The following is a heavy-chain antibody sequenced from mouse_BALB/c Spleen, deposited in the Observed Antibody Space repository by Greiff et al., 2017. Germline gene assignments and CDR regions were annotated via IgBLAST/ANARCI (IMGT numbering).Heavy chain of an antibody. CDR3: ARDGCYWYFDV. V-gene: IGHV1-87*01. CDR1: GYTFTSYW. D-gene: IGHD2-3*01. Sequence: QVQLQQSGAELARPGASVKLSCKASGYTFTSYWMQWVKQRPGQGLEWIGAIYPGDGDTRYTQKFKGKATLTADKSSSTAYMQLSSLASEDSAVYYCARDGCYWYFDVWGAGTTVTVSS. J-gene: IGHJ1*01. CDR2: IYPGDGDT.